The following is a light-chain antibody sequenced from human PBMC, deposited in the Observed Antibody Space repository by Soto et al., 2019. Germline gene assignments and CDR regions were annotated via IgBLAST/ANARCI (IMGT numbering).Light chain of an antibody. V-gene: IGKV1-27*01. CDR3: QAYTSAPLS. J-gene: IGKJ4*01. CDR2: GAS. CDR1: QDINNY. Sequence: DLPRNHSPSSLAASLEARVTITCRASQDINNYLAWYQQKPGKVPKLLIYGASTLHSGVPSRFSGSGSGADFTLTISRLQPGDVATYYCQAYTSAPLSFGGGTKVDI.